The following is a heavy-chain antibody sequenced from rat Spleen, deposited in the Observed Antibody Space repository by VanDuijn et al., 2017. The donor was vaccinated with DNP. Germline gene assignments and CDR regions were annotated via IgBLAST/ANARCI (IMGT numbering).Heavy chain of an antibody. CDR2: IWNTGGT. CDR3: ARDRGGGYTTDYYYVPMDA. Sequence: QVQLKESGPGLVQPSQTLSLTCTVAGFSLTSYNVHWVRQPPGKGLEWMGVIWNTGGTRYNSALKSRLSISKDTSKSQVFLKMNSLQTEDTATYYCARDRGGGYTTDYYYVPMDAWGQGTSVTVSS. D-gene: IGHD1-6*01. J-gene: IGHJ4*01. CDR1: GFSLTSYN. V-gene: IGHV2-41*01.